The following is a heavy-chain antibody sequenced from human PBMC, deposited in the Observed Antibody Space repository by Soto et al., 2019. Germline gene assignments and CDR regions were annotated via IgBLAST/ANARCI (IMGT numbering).Heavy chain of an antibody. CDR3: RSSTSCYDESCVDV. Sequence: SETLSLTCTVSGGSISSGNYWAWIRQPPGRGLEWIGSLYHIGSTHYNTSLKSRVTISVDTSKNHFSLELSSVTAADTAIYYCRSSTSCYDESCVDVWGQGTMVTVSS. CDR1: GGSISSGNY. CDR2: LYHIGST. D-gene: IGHD2-2*01. V-gene: IGHV4-38-2*02. J-gene: IGHJ6*02.